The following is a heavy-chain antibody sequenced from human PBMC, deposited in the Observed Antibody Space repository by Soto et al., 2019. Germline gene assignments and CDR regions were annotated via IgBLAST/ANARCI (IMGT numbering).Heavy chain of an antibody. CDR2: IDPSGGST. J-gene: IGHJ4*02. CDR3: ARTEQWLVPTFDY. D-gene: IGHD6-19*01. Sequence: ASLKVSCKASGFILTSYYMHWVRQAPGQGLEWMGIIDPSGGSTTDAQKFQGRITMTRDTSTSTVYMELSSLRSEDTAVYYCARTEQWLVPTFDYWGQGTLVTVSS. CDR1: GFILTSYY. V-gene: IGHV1-46*01.